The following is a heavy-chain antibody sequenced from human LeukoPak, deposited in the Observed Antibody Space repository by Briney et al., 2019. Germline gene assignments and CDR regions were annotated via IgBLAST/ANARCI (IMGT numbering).Heavy chain of an antibody. D-gene: IGHD3-22*01. Sequence: GSLRLSCAASGFTFSSYAMHWVRQAPGKGLEWVAVISYDGSNKYYADSVKGRFTISRDNSKNTLYLQMNSLRAEDTAVYYCAREFRSSTYDSSGYYYGSYYYYYMDVWGKGTTVTVSS. J-gene: IGHJ6*03. CDR3: AREFRSSTYDSSGYYYGSYYYYYMDV. CDR1: GFTFSSYA. V-gene: IGHV3-30*01. CDR2: ISYDGSNK.